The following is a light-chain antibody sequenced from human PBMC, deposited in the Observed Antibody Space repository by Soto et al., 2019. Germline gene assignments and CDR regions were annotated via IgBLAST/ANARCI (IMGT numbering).Light chain of an antibody. CDR1: KLGDKY. J-gene: IGLJ1*01. CDR2: QDS. Sequence: SYELTQPPSVSVSPGQTASITCSGDKLGDKYACWYQQKPGQSPVLVIYQDSKRPSGIPERFSGSNSGNTATLTISGIQAMDEADYYCQAWDSSTCVFGTGTKLTVL. CDR3: QAWDSSTCV. V-gene: IGLV3-1*01.